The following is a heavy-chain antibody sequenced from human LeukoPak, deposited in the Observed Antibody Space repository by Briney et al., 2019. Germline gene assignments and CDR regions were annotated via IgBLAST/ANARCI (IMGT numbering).Heavy chain of an antibody. CDR1: GFTFSSYS. D-gene: IGHD3-22*01. CDR3: ASSRLVVGIDY. J-gene: IGHJ4*02. V-gene: IGHV3-21*01. Sequence: PGGSLRLSCAASGFTFSSYSMNWVRQAPGKGLEWVSSISSGSSYIYYADSVKGRFTISRDNAKNSLYLQMNSLRAEDTAVYYCASSRLVVGIDYWGQGTLVTVSS. CDR2: ISSGSSYI.